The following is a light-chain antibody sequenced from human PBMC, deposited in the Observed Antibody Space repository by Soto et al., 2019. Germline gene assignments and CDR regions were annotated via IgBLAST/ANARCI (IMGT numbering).Light chain of an antibody. Sequence: EIVLMQAPGTPFLSPKERATLSCRASQSVSNNYLAWYQQKPGQAPRLLIYGASYRATGVPDRFSGSGSVTDFTLTISSLESEDFAVYYCQQFGRLPLTFVGGTKVDIK. V-gene: IGKV3-20*01. CDR2: GAS. J-gene: IGKJ4*01. CDR1: QSVSNNY. CDR3: QQFGRLPLT.